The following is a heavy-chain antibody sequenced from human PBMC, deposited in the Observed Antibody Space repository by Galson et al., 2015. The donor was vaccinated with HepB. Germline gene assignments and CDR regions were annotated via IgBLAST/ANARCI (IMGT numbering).Heavy chain of an antibody. CDR2: IKQDGSEK. V-gene: IGHV3-7*03. J-gene: IGHJ4*02. CDR1: GFTFSSYW. D-gene: IGHD3-9*01. CDR3: ARDLTTEIDY. Sequence: PLRLSCAACGFTFSSYWMSWVRQAPGKGLEWVANIKQDGSEKYYVDSVKGRFTISRDNAKNSLYLQMNSLRAEDTAVYYCARDLTTEIDYWGQGTLVTVSS.